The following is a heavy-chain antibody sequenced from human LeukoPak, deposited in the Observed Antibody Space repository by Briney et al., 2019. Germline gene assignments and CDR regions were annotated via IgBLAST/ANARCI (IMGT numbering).Heavy chain of an antibody. V-gene: IGHV3-7*01. CDR1: GFTFSSYW. Sequence: SGGSLRLSCAASGFTFSSYWMSWVRQAPGKGLEWVANIKQDGSEKYYVDSVKGRFTISRDNAKNSLYLQMNSLRAEDTAVYYCARRRDVVVVPAAIYPYYFDYWGQGTLVTVSS. CDR2: IKQDGSEK. J-gene: IGHJ4*02. D-gene: IGHD2-2*01. CDR3: ARRRDVVVVPAAIYPYYFDY.